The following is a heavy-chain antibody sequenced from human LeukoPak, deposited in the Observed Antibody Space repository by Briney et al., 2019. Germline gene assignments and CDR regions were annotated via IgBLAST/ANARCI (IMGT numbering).Heavy chain of an antibody. J-gene: IGHJ4*02. V-gene: IGHV3-21*01. Sequence: GGSLRLSCAASEFTFSDHYMNWVRQAPGKGLEWVSSSSSSSTFTYYADLVKGRFTISRDNAKNSLYLQMNSLRAEDTAVYYCARTSGSGTYKRWVDYWGQGTLVTVSS. CDR3: ARTSGSGTYKRWVDY. D-gene: IGHD1-26*01. CDR1: EFTFSDHY. CDR2: SSSSSTFT.